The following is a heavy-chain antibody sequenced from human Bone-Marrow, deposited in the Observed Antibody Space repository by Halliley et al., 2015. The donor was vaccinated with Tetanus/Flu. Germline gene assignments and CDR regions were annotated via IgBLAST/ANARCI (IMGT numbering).Heavy chain of an antibody. CDR3: AKDVGYSSGWYYDKFDY. CDR1: GFTFSSHG. J-gene: IGHJ4*02. CDR2: VSGSGGIR. Sequence: SLRLSCAASGFTFSSHGMSWVRQAPGKGLEWVSSVSGSGGIREYAESVKGRFTISRDNSKNTLYLQMNSLRAEDTAVYYCAKDVGYSSGWYYDKFDYWGQGTLVTVSS. D-gene: IGHD6-19*01. V-gene: IGHV3-23*01.